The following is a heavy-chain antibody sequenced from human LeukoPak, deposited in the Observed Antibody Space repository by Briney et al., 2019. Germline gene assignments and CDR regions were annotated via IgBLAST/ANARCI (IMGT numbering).Heavy chain of an antibody. CDR3: ARDQGNGYYINWFDP. Sequence: EASVKVSCKASGYTFTGYYMHWVRQAPGQGLEWMGWFNPNNGGTKYSHNFQGRVIMTRDTSISTAYMELSMLRSDDTAVYYCARDQGNGYYINWFDPWGQGTQVIVSS. CDR2: FNPNNGGT. V-gene: IGHV1-2*02. CDR1: GYTFTGYY. J-gene: IGHJ5*02. D-gene: IGHD3-3*01.